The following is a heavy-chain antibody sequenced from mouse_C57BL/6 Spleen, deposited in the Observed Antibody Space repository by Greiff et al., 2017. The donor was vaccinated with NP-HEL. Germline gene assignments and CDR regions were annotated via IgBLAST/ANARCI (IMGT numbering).Heavy chain of an antibody. CDR2: ISSGSSTI. D-gene: IGHD2-3*01. J-gene: IGHJ1*03. V-gene: IGHV5-17*01. CDR3: PRWLLFYWYFDV. Sequence: EVKLVESGGGLVKPGGSLKLSCAASGFTFSDYGMHWVRQAPEKGLEWVAYISSGSSTIYYADTVKGRFTISRDNAKNTLFLQMTSLRSEDTAMYYCPRWLLFYWYFDVWGTGTTVTVSS. CDR1: GFTFSDYG.